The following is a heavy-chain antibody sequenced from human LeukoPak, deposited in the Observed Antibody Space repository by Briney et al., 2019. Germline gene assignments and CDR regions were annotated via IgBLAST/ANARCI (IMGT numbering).Heavy chain of an antibody. D-gene: IGHD2-2*01. J-gene: IGHJ4*02. CDR1: GYXFTGYY. V-gene: IGHV1-2*02. CDR2: INPHSDDT. Sequence: ASVKVSCKASGYXFTGYYIHWVRQAPGQGLEWMGWINPHSDDTNCAQRFQGRVTMTRDTSISTVYMELSGLTFDDTAVYYCTRDGPCSSASCQNFDSWGQGALVTVSS. CDR3: TRDGPCSSASCQNFDS.